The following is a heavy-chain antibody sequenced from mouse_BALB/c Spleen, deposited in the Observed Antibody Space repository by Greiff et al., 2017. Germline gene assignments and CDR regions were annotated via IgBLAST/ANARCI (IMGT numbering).Heavy chain of an antibody. Sequence: EVKVVESGGGLVKPGGSLKLSCAASGFTFSSYAMSWVRQSPEKRLEWVAEISSGGSYTYYPDTVTGRFTISRDNAKNTLYLEMSSLRSEDTAMYYCARVGSTMVTDYYAMDYWGQGTSVTVSS. CDR2: ISSGGSYT. J-gene: IGHJ4*01. CDR3: ARVGSTMVTDYYAMDY. CDR1: GFTFSSYA. V-gene: IGHV5-9-4*01. D-gene: IGHD2-2*01.